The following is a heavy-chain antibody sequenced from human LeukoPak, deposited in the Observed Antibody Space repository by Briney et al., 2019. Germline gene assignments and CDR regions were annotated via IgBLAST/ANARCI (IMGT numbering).Heavy chain of an antibody. D-gene: IGHD3-3*01. CDR3: AKEPYYEFWSGAVIDY. J-gene: IGHJ4*02. Sequence: GGSLRLSCAASGFTFSSYAMHWVRQAPGKGLEWVSAISGSGGSTYYADSVKGRFTIPRDNSKNTLYLQMNSLRAEDTAVYYCAKEPYYEFWSGAVIDYWGQGTLVTVSS. CDR2: ISGSGGST. V-gene: IGHV3-23*01. CDR1: GFTFSSYA.